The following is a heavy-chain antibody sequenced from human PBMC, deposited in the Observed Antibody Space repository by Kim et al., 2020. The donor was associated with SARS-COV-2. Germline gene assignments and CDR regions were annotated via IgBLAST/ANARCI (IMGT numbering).Heavy chain of an antibody. CDR1: GFTFSDYY. CDR2: ISSSGSTI. D-gene: IGHD6-13*01. J-gene: IGHJ6*03. Sequence: GGSLRLSCAASGFTFSDYYMSWIRQAPGKGLEWVSYISSSGSTIYYADSVKGRFTISRDNAKNSLYLQMNSLRAEDTAVYYCARVGGSSSWSSYYYYYYYMDVWGKGTTVTVSS. CDR3: ARVGGSSSWSSYYYYYYYMDV. V-gene: IGHV3-11*01.